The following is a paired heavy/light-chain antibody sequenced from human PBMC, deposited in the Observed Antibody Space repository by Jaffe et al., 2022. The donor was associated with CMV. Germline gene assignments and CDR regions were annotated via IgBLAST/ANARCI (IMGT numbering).Light chain of an antibody. J-gene: IGKJ4*01. Sequence: EIVLTQSPATLSLSPGERATLSCRASQSVSSYLAWYQQKPGQAPRLLIYDASNRATGIPARFSGSGSGTDFTLTISSLEPEDFAVYYCQQRSNWPPWATFGGGTKVEIK. CDR1: QSVSSY. V-gene: IGKV3-11*01. CDR2: DAS. CDR3: QQRSNWPPWAT.
Heavy chain of an antibody. V-gene: IGHV4-4*07. CDR1: GGSISSYY. D-gene: IGHD2-15*01. J-gene: IGHJ5*02. CDR2: IYTSGST. Sequence: QVQLQESGPGLVKPSETLSLTCTVSGGSISSYYWSWIRQPAGKGLEWIGRIYTSGSTNYNPSLKSRVTMSVDTSKNQFSLKLSSVTAADTAVYYCARDVCSGGSCRPVSKYNWFDPWGQGTLVTVSS. CDR3: ARDVCSGGSCRPVSKYNWFDP.